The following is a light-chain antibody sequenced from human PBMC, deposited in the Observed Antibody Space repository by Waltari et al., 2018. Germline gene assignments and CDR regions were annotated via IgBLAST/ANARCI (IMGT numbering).Light chain of an antibody. CDR1: RSGSPY. J-gene: IGKJ2*01. V-gene: IGKV1-39*01. CDR3: QQYNSYFHT. Sequence: DIQMTQSPSSLSASVGDNITITCRASRSGSPYLNWYQQKPGNAPKLLIYAASSLLSGVPSRFSGSGSGTDFTLTISSLQPDDFATYYCQQYNSYFHTFGQGTKLEIK. CDR2: AAS.